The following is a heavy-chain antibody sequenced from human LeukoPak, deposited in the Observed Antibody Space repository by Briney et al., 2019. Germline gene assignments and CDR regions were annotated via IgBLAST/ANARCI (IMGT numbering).Heavy chain of an antibody. CDR3: ARHLFLPQDY. CDR1: GFSFSTSW. CDR2: INSDGSNT. Sequence: GGSLRLSCAASGFSFSTSWTHWVRHTPEKGLVWVSRINSDGSNTIYADSVKGRFTISRDNAKNTLSLQMNSLRAEDTAVYYCARHLFLPQDYRGQGTLVTVSP. J-gene: IGHJ4*02. V-gene: IGHV3-74*01. D-gene: IGHD3-3*01.